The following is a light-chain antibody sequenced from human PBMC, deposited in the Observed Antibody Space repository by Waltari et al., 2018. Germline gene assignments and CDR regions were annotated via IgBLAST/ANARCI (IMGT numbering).Light chain of an antibody. CDR3: QQYYTTPYT. J-gene: IGKJ2*01. CDR1: QSVLYSSNNKNY. Sequence: DIVMTQSPDSLAVSLGERATINCKSSQSVLYSSNNKNYLAWYQQKPVQPPKLLIYWASTRESGVPDRFGGGGSGTDFTLSLSSLQADDVAVYYCQQYYTTPYTFGQGTKLEIK. CDR2: WAS. V-gene: IGKV4-1*01.